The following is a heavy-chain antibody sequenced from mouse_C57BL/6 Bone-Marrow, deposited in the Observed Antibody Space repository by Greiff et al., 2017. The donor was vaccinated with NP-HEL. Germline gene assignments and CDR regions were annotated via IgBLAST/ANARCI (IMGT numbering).Heavy chain of an antibody. V-gene: IGHV1-26*01. CDR1: GYTFTDYY. J-gene: IGHJ2*01. D-gene: IGHD1-1*01. Sequence: EVQLLQSGPELVKPGASVKLSCKASGYTFTDYYMYWVQQTPGKSLEWIGDINPNNGGTSYNQKFKGKATLTVDKSSSTAYMELRSLTSEDSAVYYCARNYYYFDYWGQGTTLTVSS. CDR2: INPNNGGT. CDR3: ARNYYYFDY.